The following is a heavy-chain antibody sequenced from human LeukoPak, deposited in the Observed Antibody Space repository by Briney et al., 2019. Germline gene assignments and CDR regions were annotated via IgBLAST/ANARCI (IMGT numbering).Heavy chain of an antibody. J-gene: IGHJ6*03. CDR2: IYRGGTT. CDR3: ARVLYYYASVSYNYYMDV. CDR1: GFIVTDNY. D-gene: IGHD3-10*01. Sequence: GGALRLSCTVSGFIVTDNYMTWVRPAAGKGLDGVSTIYRGGTTFYIDSVRGRFTISRDNSKNTLYLQMNSLRVEDAAIYYCARVLYYYASVSYNYYMDVLGKGGTV. V-gene: IGHV3-53*01.